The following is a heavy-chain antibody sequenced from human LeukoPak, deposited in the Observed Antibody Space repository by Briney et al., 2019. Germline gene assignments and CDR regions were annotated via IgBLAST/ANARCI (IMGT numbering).Heavy chain of an antibody. V-gene: IGHV3-23*01. Sequence: GGSLRLSCAASGFTFSNYAMSWVRQAPGKGLEWVSTISGSGGSTYYADSVKGRFTISRDNSKNTLYLQLNSLRAEDTAAYYCAKSTSPLYYYYGMDVWGQGTTVTVSS. CDR1: GFTFSNYA. CDR3: AKSTSPLYYYYGMDV. CDR2: ISGSGGST. J-gene: IGHJ6*02. D-gene: IGHD2-2*01.